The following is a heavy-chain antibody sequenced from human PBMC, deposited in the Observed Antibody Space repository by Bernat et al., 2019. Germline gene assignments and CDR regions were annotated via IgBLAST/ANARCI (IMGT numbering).Heavy chain of an antibody. V-gene: IGHV3-33*01. CDR3: ARAGAGIAVAGPNDAFDI. D-gene: IGHD6-19*01. Sequence: QVQLVESGGGVVQPGRSLRLSCAASGFTFSSYGMHWVRQAPGKGLEWVAVIWYDGSNKYYADSVKGRFTISRDNSKNTLYLQMNSLRAEDTAVYYCARAGAGIAVAGPNDAFDIWGKGTMVTVSS. CDR1: GFTFSSYG. J-gene: IGHJ3*02. CDR2: IWYDGSNK.